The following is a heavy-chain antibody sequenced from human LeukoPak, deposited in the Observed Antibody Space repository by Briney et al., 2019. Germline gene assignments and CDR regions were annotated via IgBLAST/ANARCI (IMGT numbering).Heavy chain of an antibody. Sequence: GGSLRLSCVVSGLTISNNYMNWVRQAPGKGLEWVSVIYSDGTTRNADSVKGRFTISRDNSKNTVYLQMDSLRAEDTAVYYCARGGGGSFGTYWGQGTLVTVSS. CDR2: IYSDGTT. CDR3: ARGGGGSFGTY. CDR1: GLTISNNY. V-gene: IGHV3-66*01. D-gene: IGHD1-26*01. J-gene: IGHJ4*02.